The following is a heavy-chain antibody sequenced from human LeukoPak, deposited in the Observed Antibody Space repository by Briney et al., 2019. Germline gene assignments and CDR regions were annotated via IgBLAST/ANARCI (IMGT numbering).Heavy chain of an antibody. J-gene: IGHJ4*02. V-gene: IGHV4-38-2*02. CDR2: IYHSGST. CDR3: ANSRDRSNIAARRFRVADRHFVY. CDR1: GYSISSGYY. D-gene: IGHD6-6*01. Sequence: SETLSLTCTVSGYSISSGYYWGWIRPPPGKGLEWIGSIYHSGSTYYNPSLKRRVTISVDTSKNQFSLKLSSVTAADTAIYYCANSRDRSNIAARRFRVADRHFVYWGQGTLVTVSS.